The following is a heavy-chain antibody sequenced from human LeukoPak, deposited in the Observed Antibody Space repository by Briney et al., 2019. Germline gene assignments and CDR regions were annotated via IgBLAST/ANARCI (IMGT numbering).Heavy chain of an antibody. CDR3: ATYCSGGSCYSYAFNI. CDR1: GFTVSSNY. CDR2: IYTSGST. D-gene: IGHD2-15*01. V-gene: IGHV3-66*01. Sequence: PGGSLRLSCAASGFTVSSNYMSWVRQAPGKGLEWVSIIYTSGSTYYADSVKGRFTISRDNSKNTLYLQMNSLRAEDTAVYYCATYCSGGSCYSYAFNIWGQGTMVTVSS. J-gene: IGHJ3*02.